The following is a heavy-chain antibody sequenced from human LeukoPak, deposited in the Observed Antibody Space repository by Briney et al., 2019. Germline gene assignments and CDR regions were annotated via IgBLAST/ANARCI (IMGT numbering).Heavy chain of an antibody. D-gene: IGHD2-2*01. V-gene: IGHV3-53*01. CDR3: ARGLGIVVVPAATHYYYYGMDV. CDR2: IYSDGST. Sequence: QTGGSLRLSCAASGFIVSGDFMSWVRQAPGKGLEWVSVIYSDGSTYYADSVKGRFTISRDNSKNTPDLQMNSLRAEDTAVYYCARGLGIVVVPAATHYYYYGMDVWGQGTTVTVSS. CDR1: GFIVSGDF. J-gene: IGHJ6*02.